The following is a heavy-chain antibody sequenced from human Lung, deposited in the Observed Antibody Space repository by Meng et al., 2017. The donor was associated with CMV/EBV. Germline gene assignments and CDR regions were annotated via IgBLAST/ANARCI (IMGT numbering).Heavy chain of an antibody. V-gene: IGHV4-4*02. CDR2: IYHSRST. J-gene: IGHJ4*02. CDR3: ARVGAYCGGDCYHPR. D-gene: IGHD2-21*02. Sequence: VRPEEAGPVPAKPSGTMPLHCAGSGGPLSSRNWWSWGRQPPGKGLVWIGEIYHSRSTNYNPSLKSRVTISVDESKNQFSLRLSSVTAADTAVYYCARVGAYCGGDCYHPRWGQGTLVTVSS. CDR1: GGPLSSRNW.